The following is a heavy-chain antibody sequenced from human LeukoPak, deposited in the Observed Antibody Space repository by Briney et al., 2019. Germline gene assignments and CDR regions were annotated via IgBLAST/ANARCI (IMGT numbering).Heavy chain of an antibody. D-gene: IGHD3-9*01. Sequence: ASVEVSCKASGYTFTGYYMHWMRQAPGQGLEWMGWINPKSGGTNYAQKFEARVTMTRDMSISTVYMELSRLRFDDKAVYYCARSPHILTGENFDYWGQGTRVTVSS. CDR3: ARSPHILTGENFDY. J-gene: IGHJ4*02. CDR1: GYTFTGYY. CDR2: INPKSGGT. V-gene: IGHV1-2*02.